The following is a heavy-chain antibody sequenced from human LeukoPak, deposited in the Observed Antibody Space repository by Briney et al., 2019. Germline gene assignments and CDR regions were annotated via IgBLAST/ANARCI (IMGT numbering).Heavy chain of an antibody. V-gene: IGHV4-39*01. CDR3: AGNSGYYYYYYGMDV. CDR1: GGSISSSGYS. D-gene: IGHD3-22*01. J-gene: IGHJ6*02. Sequence: PSETLSLTCTVSGGSISSSGYSWGWIRQPPGKGLEWIGSIYYSGSTYYNPSLKSRVTISVDTSKNQFSLKLSSVTAADTAVYYCAGNSGYYYYYYGMDVWGQGTTVTVSS. CDR2: IYYSGST.